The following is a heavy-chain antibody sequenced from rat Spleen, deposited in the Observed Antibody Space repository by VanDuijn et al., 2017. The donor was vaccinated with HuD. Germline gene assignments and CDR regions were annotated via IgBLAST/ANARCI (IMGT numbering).Heavy chain of an antibody. CDR2: ISYDGDNT. Sequence: EVQLVETGGGLVQPGRSLKLSCVASGFTFSSYWMYWVRQAPTKGLEWVASISYDGDNTYYRDSVKGRFTISRDNAKSTLYLQMNSLRSEDTATYYCARVGTRVSRFAYWGQGTLVTVSS. CDR1: GFTFSSYW. D-gene: IGHD1-4*01. CDR3: ARVGTRVSRFAY. J-gene: IGHJ3*01. V-gene: IGHV5-58*01.